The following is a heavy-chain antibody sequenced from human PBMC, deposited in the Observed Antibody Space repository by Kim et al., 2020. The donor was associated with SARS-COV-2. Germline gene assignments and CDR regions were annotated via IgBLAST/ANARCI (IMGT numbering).Heavy chain of an antibody. CDR3: TKARWYGGGFDY. Sequence: GGSLRLSCAASGFTFSNAWMSWVRQAPGKGLEWVGRIKSKTDGGTTDYAAPVKGRFTISRDDSKNTLYLQMNSLKTEDTAVYYCTKARWYGGGFDYWGQGTLVTVSS. CDR2: IKSKTDGGTT. J-gene: IGHJ4*02. CDR1: GFTFSNAW. D-gene: IGHD3-10*01. V-gene: IGHV3-15*01.